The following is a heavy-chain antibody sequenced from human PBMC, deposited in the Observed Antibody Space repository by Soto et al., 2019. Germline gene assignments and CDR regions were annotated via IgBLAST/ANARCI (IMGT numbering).Heavy chain of an antibody. Sequence: SETLSLTXTVSGGSISSGGYYWSWIRQHPGKGLEWIGYIYYSGSTYYNPSLKSRVTISVDTSKNQFSLKLSSVTAADTAVYYCARDGCSSTSCYGWFDPWGQGTLVTVSS. CDR2: IYYSGST. J-gene: IGHJ5*02. V-gene: IGHV4-31*02. CDR3: ARDGCSSTSCYGWFDP. CDR1: GGSISSGGYY. D-gene: IGHD2-2*01.